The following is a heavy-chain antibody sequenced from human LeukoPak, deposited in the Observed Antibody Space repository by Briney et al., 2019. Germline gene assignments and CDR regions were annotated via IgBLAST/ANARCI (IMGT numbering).Heavy chain of an antibody. CDR3: VKDTAAWSAYFDY. D-gene: IGHD6-13*01. V-gene: IGHV3-64D*09. CDR1: GFTFRSYA. Sequence: GGSLRLSCSASGFTFRSYAMHWVRQAPGEGLEYVSAISSNGGSTYYAASVKGRFTISRDNSKNTLYLQMSSLRAEDTAVYYCVKDTAAWSAYFDYWGQGTLVTASS. CDR2: ISSNGGST. J-gene: IGHJ4*02.